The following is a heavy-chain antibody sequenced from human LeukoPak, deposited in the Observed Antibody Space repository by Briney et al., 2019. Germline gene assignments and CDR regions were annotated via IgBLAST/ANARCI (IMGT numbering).Heavy chain of an antibody. V-gene: IGHV4-61*01. Sequence: SETLSLTCTVSGGSVSSGSYYWSWIRQPPGTGLEWLGYIYYSGSTNYNPSLKSRVTISVDTSKNQFSLKLSSVTAADTAVYYCARDRGGDSSGSSDLDYWGQGTLVTVSS. CDR2: IYYSGST. CDR3: ARDRGGDSSGSSDLDY. CDR1: GGSVSSGSYY. J-gene: IGHJ4*02. D-gene: IGHD6-19*01.